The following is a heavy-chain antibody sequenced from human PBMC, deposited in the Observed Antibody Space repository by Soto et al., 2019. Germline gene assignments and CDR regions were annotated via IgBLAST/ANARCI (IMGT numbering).Heavy chain of an antibody. CDR2: ISSDGATI. Sequence: EVQMVESGGGLVQPGGSLRLSCEVSGLTFSKFEMTWVRQAPGQGLEWVSSISSDGATIYYADSVKGRFTISRDNDNNLLYLQMNSLKGEDTATYYCVRVGIVARPYWGQGTPVTVSS. V-gene: IGHV3-48*03. CDR3: VRVGIVARPY. J-gene: IGHJ4*02. CDR1: GLTFSKFE. D-gene: IGHD2-21*01.